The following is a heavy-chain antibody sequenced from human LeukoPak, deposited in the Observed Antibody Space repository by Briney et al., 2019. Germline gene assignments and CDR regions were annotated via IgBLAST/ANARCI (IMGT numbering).Heavy chain of an antibody. D-gene: IGHD5-12*01. CDR3: ARGFDFKSTYFES. J-gene: IGHJ4*02. CDR1: GGSVSSGSYY. Sequence: SETLSLTCTVSGGSVSSGSYYWSWIRQPPGKGLEWIGYIDYSGSTNYNPSLRSRVTISIDTSKNHFSLRLASVTAADSAVYYCARGFDFKSTYFESWGQGTLVTVSS. CDR2: IDYSGST. V-gene: IGHV4-61*03.